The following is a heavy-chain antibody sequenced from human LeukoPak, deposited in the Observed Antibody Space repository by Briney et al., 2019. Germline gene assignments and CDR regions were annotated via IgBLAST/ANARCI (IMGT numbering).Heavy chain of an antibody. J-gene: IGHJ4*02. CDR2: VHHTGRT. V-gene: IGHV4-4*01. CDR1: GYSISSGYW. D-gene: IGHD4-17*01. CDR3: ARNGDYSADS. Sequence: SQTLSLTCAASGYSISSGYWWSCVRQPPGKGLEWIGEVHHTGRTNYNPSLKSRVTISVDKSKNQFSLKLTSVTAADTAVYCCARNGDYSADSWGQGTLLTVSS.